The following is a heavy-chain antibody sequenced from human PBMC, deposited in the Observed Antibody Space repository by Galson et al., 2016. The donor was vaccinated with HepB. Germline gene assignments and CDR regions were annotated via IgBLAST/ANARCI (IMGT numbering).Heavy chain of an antibody. CDR3: ARIGWASHNPSYYDYMDV. V-gene: IGHV5-51*01. CDR1: GYNFATYW. J-gene: IGHJ6*03. D-gene: IGHD6-19*01. Sequence: QSGAEVKKPGESLKISCKGSGYNFATYWIGWVRQMPEKGLEWMGIIYPDDSDTKYSPSFQGQVTISADKSIRTAYLQWSSLKASATAMYYCARIGWASHNPSYYDYMDVWGKGTTVTVSS. CDR2: IYPDDSDT.